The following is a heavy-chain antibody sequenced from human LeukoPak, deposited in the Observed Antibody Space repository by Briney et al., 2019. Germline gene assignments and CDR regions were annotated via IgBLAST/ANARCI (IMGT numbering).Heavy chain of an antibody. V-gene: IGHV4-38-2*02. CDR2: ISHSGST. Sequence: SESLSLTCTVSGYSTSSGYYWGWIRQPPGKGREWIGSISHSGSTYYNPSLKSRVTISVDTSKNQSSLKLSSVTAADTAVYYCAGPTYYDFWSGYVVAAFDIWGQGTMVTVSS. CDR1: GYSTSSGYY. D-gene: IGHD3-3*01. J-gene: IGHJ3*02. CDR3: AGPTYYDFWSGYVVAAFDI.